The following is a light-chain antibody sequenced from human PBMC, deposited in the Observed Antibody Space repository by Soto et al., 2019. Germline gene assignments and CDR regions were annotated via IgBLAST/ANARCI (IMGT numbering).Light chain of an antibody. J-gene: IGKJ1*01. Sequence: IVLTHSPGTLSLSPGERATLSCRASQSVSNSYLAWYQQKPGQAPRLLMYAASTRVTGIPDRFSGSGSGTDFTLTITRLEPEDFAVYYCQQYGSSPTWTFGQGTKVDIK. CDR1: QSVSNSY. V-gene: IGKV3-20*01. CDR2: AAS. CDR3: QQYGSSPTWT.